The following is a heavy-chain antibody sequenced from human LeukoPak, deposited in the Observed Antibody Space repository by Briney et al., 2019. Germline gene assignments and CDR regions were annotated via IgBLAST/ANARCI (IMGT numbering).Heavy chain of an antibody. CDR1: GFTFDDYA. V-gene: IGHV3-9*01. D-gene: IGHD2-15*01. Sequence: GGSLRLSCTVSGFTFDDYAMHWVRYTPGKGLEWVAGITWNRDNIGYGDSVKGRFTISRDNVKNVLYLQMNSLRAEDTAVYYCARVLVYCSGGSCYGDYWGQGTLVTVSS. CDR3: ARVLVYCSGGSCYGDY. J-gene: IGHJ4*02. CDR2: ITWNRDNI.